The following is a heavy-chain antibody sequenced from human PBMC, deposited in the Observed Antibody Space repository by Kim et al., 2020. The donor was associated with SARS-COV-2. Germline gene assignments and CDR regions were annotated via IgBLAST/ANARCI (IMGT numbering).Heavy chain of an antibody. V-gene: IGHV4-31*02. J-gene: IGHJ5*02. D-gene: IGHD5-12*01. Sequence: PSPTSRVTISVDTSKSQFSLKLNSVTAADTAVYYCARVEGGYDSRNWFDPWGQGTLVTVSS. CDR3: ARVEGGYDSRNWFDP.